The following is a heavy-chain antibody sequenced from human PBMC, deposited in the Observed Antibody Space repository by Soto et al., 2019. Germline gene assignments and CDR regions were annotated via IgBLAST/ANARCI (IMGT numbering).Heavy chain of an antibody. D-gene: IGHD3-3*01. CDR2: ISSNGDST. J-gene: IGHJ4*02. CDR1: GFTFSSYA. CDR3: VKASYYDFWSGYLRYYFDY. V-gene: IGHV3-64D*08. Sequence: GGSLRLSCSASGFTFSSYAMHWVRQAPGKGLEYVSAISSNGDSTYYADSVKGRFTISRDNSKNTLYLQMSSLRAEDTAVYYCVKASYYDFWSGYLRYYFDYWGQGTLVTVSS.